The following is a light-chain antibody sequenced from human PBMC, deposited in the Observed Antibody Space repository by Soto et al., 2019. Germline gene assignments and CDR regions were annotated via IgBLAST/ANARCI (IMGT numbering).Light chain of an antibody. CDR2: EVV. Sequence: QSALTQPPSASGSPGQSVTLSCPGTKNDIGVYDFVSWYQHHPGKAPRLIIYEVVQRPSGVADRFSGYKSGNTASLTVSGLQAADEADYFCKSYAGSNTYVFGSGTKLTVL. J-gene: IGLJ1*01. CDR3: KSYAGSNTYV. V-gene: IGLV2-8*01. CDR1: KNDIGVYDF.